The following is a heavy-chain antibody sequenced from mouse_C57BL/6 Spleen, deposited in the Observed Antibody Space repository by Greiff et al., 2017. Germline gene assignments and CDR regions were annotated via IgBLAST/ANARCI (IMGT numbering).Heavy chain of an antibody. Sequence: VQLQQSVAELVRPGASVKLSCTASGFNIKNTYMHWVKQRPEQGLEWIGRIDPANGNTKYAPKFPGKATITADTSSNTAYLQLSSLTSEDTAIDYCASDWGLLLRYFDVWGTGTTVTVSS. CDR3: ASDWGLLLRYFDV. V-gene: IGHV14-3*01. CDR2: IDPANGNT. CDR1: GFNIKNTY. D-gene: IGHD1-1*01. J-gene: IGHJ1*03.